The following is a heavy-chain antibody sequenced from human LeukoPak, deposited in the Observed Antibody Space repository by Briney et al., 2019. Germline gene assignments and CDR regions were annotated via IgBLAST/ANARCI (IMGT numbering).Heavy chain of an antibody. Sequence: ASVKVSCKASGYTFTGYYVHWVRQAPGQGLEWMGIINPSGGSTNYAQKFQGRVTMTRDMSTSTVYMELSSLRSEDTAMYYCARALPHRRLMDTTMEHHWFDPWGQGTLVTVSS. CDR2: INPSGGST. CDR1: GYTFTGYY. CDR3: ARALPHRRLMDTTMEHHWFDP. V-gene: IGHV1-46*01. D-gene: IGHD5-18*01. J-gene: IGHJ5*02.